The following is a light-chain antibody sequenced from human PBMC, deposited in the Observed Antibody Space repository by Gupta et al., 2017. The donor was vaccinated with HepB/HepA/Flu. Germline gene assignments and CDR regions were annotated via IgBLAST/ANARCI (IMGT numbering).Light chain of an antibody. CDR2: WAS. CDR1: QSVLYSSNNKNY. CDR3: QQYYSTPLT. J-gene: IGKJ4*01. Sequence: DIVMTQTPDSLAVSLGERATINCKSSQSVLYSSNNKNYLAWYQQKPGQPPKRRIYWASTRESGVPDRFSGSGSGTDFTLTISSLQAEDVAVYYCQQYYSTPLTFGGGTKVGIK. V-gene: IGKV4-1*01.